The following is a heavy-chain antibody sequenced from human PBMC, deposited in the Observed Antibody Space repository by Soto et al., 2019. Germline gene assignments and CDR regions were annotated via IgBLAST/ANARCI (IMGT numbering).Heavy chain of an antibody. Sequence: VQLVESGGGVVQPGRSLRLSCAASGFTFSDHYMDWVRQAPGKGLEWVGRTRNKANSYTTEYAASVKGRFTISRDDSKNSLYLQMNSLKTEDTAVYYCARGGQDYYDSSGYTAFDIWGQGTMVTVSS. D-gene: IGHD3-22*01. CDR1: GFTFSDHY. CDR2: TRNKANSYTT. V-gene: IGHV3-72*01. J-gene: IGHJ3*02. CDR3: ARGGQDYYDSSGYTAFDI.